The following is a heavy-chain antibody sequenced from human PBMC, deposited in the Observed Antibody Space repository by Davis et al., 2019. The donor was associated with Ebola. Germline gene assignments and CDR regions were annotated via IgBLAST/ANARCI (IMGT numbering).Heavy chain of an antibody. Sequence: MPSETLSLTCTVSGDSLWSGHYWGWIRQPPGKGLEWIGYIYYSGSSNYNPSLKSRVTISVATSKNQFSLKLSSVTAADTAVYFCARHLSYGGNPGKYYFDFWGQGTLVTVSS. V-gene: IGHV4-59*08. J-gene: IGHJ4*02. CDR2: IYYSGSS. CDR1: GDSLWSGHY. D-gene: IGHD4-23*01. CDR3: ARHLSYGGNPGKYYFDF.